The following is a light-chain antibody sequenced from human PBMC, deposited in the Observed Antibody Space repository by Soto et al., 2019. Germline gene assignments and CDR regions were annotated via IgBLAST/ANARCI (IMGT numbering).Light chain of an antibody. CDR1: QSLLLSDGYNY. Sequence: EIVMTQSPLSLPVTPGEPASITCRSSQSLLLSDGYNYLDWFLQKSGQSPQLLIVLGSNRASGVPDRFSGSGSGTNFTLKISRVEAEDVGVYYCMQTLQTPRTFGQGTKVEIK. V-gene: IGKV2-28*01. J-gene: IGKJ1*01. CDR2: LGS. CDR3: MQTLQTPRT.